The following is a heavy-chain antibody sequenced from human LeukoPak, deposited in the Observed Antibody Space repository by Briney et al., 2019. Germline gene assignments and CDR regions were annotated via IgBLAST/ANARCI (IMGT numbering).Heavy chain of an antibody. CDR1: GGTFSSYA. Sequence: ASVKVSCKASGGTFSSYAISWVRQAPGQGLEWMGRIIPIFGTANYAQKFQGRVTMTRDTSISTAYMELSRLRSDDTAVYYCARNGSGYTYWGQGTLVTVSS. D-gene: IGHD3-22*01. V-gene: IGHV1-69*05. J-gene: IGHJ4*02. CDR2: IIPIFGTA. CDR3: ARNGSGYTY.